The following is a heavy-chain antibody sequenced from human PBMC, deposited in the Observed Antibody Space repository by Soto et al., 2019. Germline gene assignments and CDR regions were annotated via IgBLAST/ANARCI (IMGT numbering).Heavy chain of an antibody. V-gene: IGHV4-59*01. J-gene: IGHJ4*02. D-gene: IGHD3-22*01. CDR1: GGSISSYY. CDR2: IYYSGST. CDR3: ARVVAYYYDSSGYYFDY. Sequence: ASETLSLTCTVSGGSISSYYWSWIRQPPGKGLEWIGYIYYSGSTNYNPSLKSRVTISVDTSKNQFSLKLSSVTAADTAVYYCARVVAYYYDSSGYYFDYWGQGTLVTVSS.